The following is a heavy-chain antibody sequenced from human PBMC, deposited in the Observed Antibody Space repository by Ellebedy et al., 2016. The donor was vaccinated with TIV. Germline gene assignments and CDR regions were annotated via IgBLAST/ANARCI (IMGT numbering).Heavy chain of an antibody. J-gene: IGHJ4*02. CDR1: GFTFTSYW. CDR3: ARSLGYYGPRYHLDS. Sequence: GESLKISCAASGFTFTSYWMHWVRQAPGKGLLWVSRIDSGGSSTTYADSVKGRFTISRDNAKNTVYLQMKRLRAEDTAVYYCARSLGYYGPRYHLDSWGQGTLVTVSS. D-gene: IGHD3-10*01. CDR2: IDSGGSST. V-gene: IGHV3-74*01.